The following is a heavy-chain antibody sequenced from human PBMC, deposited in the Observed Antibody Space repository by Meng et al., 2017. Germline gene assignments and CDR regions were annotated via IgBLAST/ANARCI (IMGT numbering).Heavy chain of an antibody. J-gene: IGHJ4*02. CDR2: ISDNGSNK. Sequence: VQVVCAGEGVVQPGSSLRFSWADSGFTFSSIAMSGVRQAPGRVLEWVAVISDNGSNKYYAESVKGRFTISRDNSKNTLYLQMNSLRAEDTAVYYCARAEDYYDSSDYWGQGTLVTVSS. V-gene: IGHV3-30*01. CDR3: ARAEDYYDSSDY. D-gene: IGHD3-22*01. CDR1: GFTFSSIA.